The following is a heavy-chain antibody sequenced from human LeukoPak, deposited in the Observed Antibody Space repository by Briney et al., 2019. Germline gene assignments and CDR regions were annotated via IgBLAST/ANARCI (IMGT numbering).Heavy chain of an antibody. CDR2: IYYSGST. D-gene: IGHD3-3*01. CDR3: AREGVPDPSGAFDI. Sequence: SETLSLTCTVSGGSISSYYWSWIRQPPGKGLEWIGYIYYSGSTNYNPSLKSRVTISVDTSKNQFSLKLSSVTAADTAAYYCAREGVPDPSGAFDIWGQGTMVTVSS. V-gene: IGHV4-59*01. CDR1: GGSISSYY. J-gene: IGHJ3*02.